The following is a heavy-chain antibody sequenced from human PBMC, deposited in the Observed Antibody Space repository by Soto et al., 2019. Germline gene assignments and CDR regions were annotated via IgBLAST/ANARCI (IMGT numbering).Heavy chain of an antibody. J-gene: IGHJ5*02. Sequence: AVGFKFSSYAMHRVLKETGKGLEWVALISDDGNNKYYAHSVRGRFTISRDNSKNTLYLQMNSLRAEDTAVFYCARVSSRFLEWLGVACAPGT. CDR2: ISDDGNNK. V-gene: IGHV3-30-3*01. CDR1: GFKFSSYA. D-gene: IGHD3-3*01. CDR3: ARVSSRFLEWLGVA.